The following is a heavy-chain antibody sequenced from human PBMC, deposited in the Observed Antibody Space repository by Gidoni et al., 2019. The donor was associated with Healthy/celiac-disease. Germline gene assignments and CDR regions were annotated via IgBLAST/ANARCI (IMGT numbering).Heavy chain of an antibody. CDR2: ISYDGSNK. J-gene: IGHJ4*01. CDR3: AKPIATGWGLTFLHTAMAPVGY. V-gene: IGHV3-30*18. Sequence: QVQLVESGGGVVQPGRSLRLSCAASGFTFRSYGMHWVSQAPGKGMEWVAVISYDGSNKYYADSVKGRFTISRDNSKNTLYLQMNSLRAEDTAVYYCAKPIATGWGLTFLHTAMAPVGYWGQGTLVTVSS. D-gene: IGHD5-18*01. CDR1: GFTFRSYG.